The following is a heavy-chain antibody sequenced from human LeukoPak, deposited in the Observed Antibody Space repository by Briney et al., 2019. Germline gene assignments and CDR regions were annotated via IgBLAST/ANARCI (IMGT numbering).Heavy chain of an antibody. J-gene: IGHJ5*02. D-gene: IGHD1-7*01. CDR2: IYTSGSI. V-gene: IGHV4-4*07. CDR1: GGSISSYY. CDR3: ARGSWNYSSLLVPWFDP. Sequence: PSETLSLTCTVSGGSISSYYWSWIRQPAGKGLEWIGRIYTSGSINYNPSLKSRVTMSVDTSKNQFSLKLSSVTAADTAVYYCARGSWNYSSLLVPWFDPWGQGTLVTVSS.